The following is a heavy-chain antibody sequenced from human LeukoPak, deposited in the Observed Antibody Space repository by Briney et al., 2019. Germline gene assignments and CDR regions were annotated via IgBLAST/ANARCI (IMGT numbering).Heavy chain of an antibody. V-gene: IGHV1-2*02. CDR1: GYTFTRYF. J-gene: IGHJ5*02. Sequence: ASVKVSCKASGYTFTRYFMHWGRQAPGQGPEWMGWINLNSGGTNYGKKFKGSGTRAGDTSISTAYMELSRLRSDDTAVYYCARVGITMIVGPNGGWFDPWGQGTLVTVSS. CDR3: ARVGITMIVGPNGGWFDP. CDR2: INLNSGGT. D-gene: IGHD3-22*01.